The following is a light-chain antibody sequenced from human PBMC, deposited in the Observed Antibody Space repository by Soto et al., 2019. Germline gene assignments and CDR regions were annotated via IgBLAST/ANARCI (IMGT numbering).Light chain of an antibody. Sequence: DFQLTQSPSALSASVEDRVIITAGASQSISNHLNWYQQKPGQAPKLLIFAASSLQSGVPSRFSGSRAGPDFTLTISSLQPEDFATYYCQQSYSSPPTFGQGTKVDIK. CDR1: QSISNH. CDR2: AAS. CDR3: QQSYSSPPT. J-gene: IGKJ1*01. V-gene: IGKV1-39*01.